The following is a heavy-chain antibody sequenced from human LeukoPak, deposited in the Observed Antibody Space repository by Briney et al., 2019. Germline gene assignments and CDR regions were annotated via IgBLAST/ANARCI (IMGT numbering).Heavy chain of an antibody. Sequence: GGSLRLSCAASGFTFSSYSMNWVRQAPGKGLEWVSYITGSSTTIYYADSVKGRFTISRDSAKNSLYLQMNSLRAEDTAVYYCVVLAAAGSGDYWGQGTLVTVSS. D-gene: IGHD6-13*01. CDR3: VVLAAAGSGDY. V-gene: IGHV3-48*01. CDR2: ITGSSTTI. J-gene: IGHJ4*02. CDR1: GFTFSSYS.